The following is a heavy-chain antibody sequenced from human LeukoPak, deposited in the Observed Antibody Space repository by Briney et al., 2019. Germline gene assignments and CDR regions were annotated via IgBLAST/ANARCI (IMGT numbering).Heavy chain of an antibody. CDR3: AKEGKLWFGELRYGMDV. J-gene: IGHJ6*02. D-gene: IGHD3-10*01. Sequence: GGSLRLSCAASGFTFTDYFMNWIRQAPGKGLEWVSSISISGSTIYYADSVKGRFTISRDNAKNSLYLQMNSLRAEDTAVYYCAKEGKLWFGELRYGMDVWGQGTTVTVSS. V-gene: IGHV3-11*01. CDR2: ISISGSTI. CDR1: GFTFTDYF.